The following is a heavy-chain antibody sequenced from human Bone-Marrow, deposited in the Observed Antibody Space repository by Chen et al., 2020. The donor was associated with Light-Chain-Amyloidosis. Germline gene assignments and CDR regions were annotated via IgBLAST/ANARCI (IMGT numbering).Heavy chain of an antibody. V-gene: IGHV3-23*04. CDR2: ISGRGGSR. D-gene: IGHD3-9*01. CDR1: GFAFSSYA. Sequence: EVQLVESGGGLLQRGGSLRLSCAASGFAFSSYAMSWVRQAPGKGLEWVSTISGRGGSRYYGDSVKCRRTISRDNSKNALFVQMNSLRAEDTAVYYCAKDISYDDILPGYPADAFDIWGQGTMVTVSS. J-gene: IGHJ3*02. CDR3: AKDISYDDILPGYPADAFDI.